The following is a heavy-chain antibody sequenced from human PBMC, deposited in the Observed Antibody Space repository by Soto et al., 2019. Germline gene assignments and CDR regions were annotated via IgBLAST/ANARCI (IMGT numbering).Heavy chain of an antibody. Sequence: SETPSLTCTDSGGSVSSDTHYWSWIRPPPGKRLEWMGFIYSSGSTNYNPSPKSRVTMSVDTSKNQFSLKLRSVIVADTAVYHCARFVRSCSGTTCYTRADVWGQGTTVTVSS. D-gene: IGHD2-2*02. CDR1: GGSVSSDTHY. CDR3: ARFVRSCSGTTCYTRADV. CDR2: IYSSGST. J-gene: IGHJ6*02. V-gene: IGHV4-61*01.